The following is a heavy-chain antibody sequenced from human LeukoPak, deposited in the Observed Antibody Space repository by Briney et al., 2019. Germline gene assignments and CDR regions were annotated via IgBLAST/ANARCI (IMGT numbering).Heavy chain of an antibody. Sequence: SETLSLTCTVSGGSISSYYWSWIRQPPGKGLEWIGYIYYSGSTNYNPSLKSRVTISVDTSKNQFSLKLSSVTAADTAVYYCARDILAYVDYCGQGTLVTVSS. CDR1: GGSISSYY. CDR3: ARDILAYVDY. V-gene: IGHV4-59*01. J-gene: IGHJ4*02. D-gene: IGHD2-21*01. CDR2: IYYSGST.